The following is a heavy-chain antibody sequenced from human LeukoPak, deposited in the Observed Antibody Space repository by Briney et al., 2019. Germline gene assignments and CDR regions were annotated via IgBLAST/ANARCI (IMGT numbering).Heavy chain of an antibody. J-gene: IGHJ4*02. CDR3: ARETSLAGFASGLGFNY. CDR1: GGSISSWF. D-gene: IGHD6-19*01. Sequence: SETLSLTCTVSGGSISSWFWSWIRQPPGKGLEWIGYIYGSGNTNYNPSLKSRVTMSIDASKNQFSLKLTSVTAADTATYYCARETSLAGFASGLGFNYWGQGILVTVSS. CDR2: IYGSGNT. V-gene: IGHV4-59*01.